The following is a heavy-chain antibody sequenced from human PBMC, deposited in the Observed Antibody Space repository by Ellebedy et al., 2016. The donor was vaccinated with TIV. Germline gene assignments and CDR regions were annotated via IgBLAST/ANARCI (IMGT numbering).Heavy chain of an antibody. CDR3: ARDWAWSFDY. D-gene: IGHD2-8*02. Sequence: GGSLRLSXAASGFTFSSYSMNWVRQAPGKGLEWLSYISGTGATISYADSVKGRFTISRDNAKNSLFLQMNSLRAEDTAVYYCARDWAWSFDYWGQGSLVTVSS. V-gene: IGHV3-48*04. J-gene: IGHJ4*02. CDR2: ISGTGATI. CDR1: GFTFSSYS.